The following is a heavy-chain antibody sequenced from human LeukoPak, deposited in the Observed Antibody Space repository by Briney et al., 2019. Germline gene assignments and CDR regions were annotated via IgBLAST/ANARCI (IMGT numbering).Heavy chain of an antibody. D-gene: IGHD3-10*01. CDR2: ISGSGGST. V-gene: IGHV3-23*01. CDR3: AKDLHGRFGELS. Sequence: PGGSLRLSCAASGFTFSSYSMNWVRQAPGKGLEWVSAISGSGGSTYYADSVKGRFTISRDNSKNTLYLQMNSLRAEDTAVYYCAKDLHGRFGELSGGQGTTVTVSS. J-gene: IGHJ6*02. CDR1: GFTFSSYS.